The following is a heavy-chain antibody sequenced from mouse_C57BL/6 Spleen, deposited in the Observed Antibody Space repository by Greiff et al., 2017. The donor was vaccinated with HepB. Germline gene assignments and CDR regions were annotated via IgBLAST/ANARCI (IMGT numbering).Heavy chain of an antibody. CDR3: ARRSYGYDGYFDV. D-gene: IGHD2-2*01. CDR1: GFTFSDYY. J-gene: IGHJ1*03. V-gene: IGHV5-12*01. CDR2: ISNGGGST. Sequence: EVHLVESGGGLVQPGGSLKLSCAASGFTFSDYYMYWVRQTPEKRLEWVAYISNGGGSTYYPDTVKGRFTISRDNAKNTLYLQMSRLKSEDTAMYYCARRSYGYDGYFDVWGTGTTVTVSS.